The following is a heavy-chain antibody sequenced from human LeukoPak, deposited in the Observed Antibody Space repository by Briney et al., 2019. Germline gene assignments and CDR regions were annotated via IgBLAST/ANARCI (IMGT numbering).Heavy chain of an antibody. D-gene: IGHD3-22*01. CDR2: ISSSGSTI. J-gene: IGHJ4*02. CDR3: AKDHGGYGTYFDY. CDR1: GFTFSNYA. V-gene: IGHV3-48*01. Sequence: GGSLRLSCAASGFTFSNYAMSWVRQAPGKGLEWVSYISSSGSTIYYADSVKGRFTISRDNSKNTLYLQMNSLRAEDTAVYYCAKDHGGYGTYFDYWGQGTLVTVSS.